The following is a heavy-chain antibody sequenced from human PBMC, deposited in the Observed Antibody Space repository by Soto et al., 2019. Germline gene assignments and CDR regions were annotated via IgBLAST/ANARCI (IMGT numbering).Heavy chain of an antibody. J-gene: IGHJ5*02. V-gene: IGHV4-59*08. CDR1: GGSISSYY. CDR3: ARLTWDLEGDTGWFDP. Sequence: QVQLQESGPGLVKPSETLSLTCTVSGGSISSYYWSWIRQPPGKGLEWIGYIYYSGSTNYNPSLKSRVTISVDTSKNQFSLKLSSVTAADTAVYYCARLTWDLEGDTGWFDPWGQGTLVTVSS. D-gene: IGHD2-21*02. CDR2: IYYSGST.